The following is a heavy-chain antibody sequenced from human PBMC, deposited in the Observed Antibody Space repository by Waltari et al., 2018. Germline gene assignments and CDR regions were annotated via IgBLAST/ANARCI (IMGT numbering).Heavy chain of an antibody. Sequence: QVQLVESGGGVVQPGRSLRLPCSASEFTFRSYAMPGARQAPGKGLEWVAVISYDGRNTYYVDSVKGRFTISRDNSKKMLYMEMNGLRAEDTAVYYCARDYCDRTNCHGMDVWGQGTAVTVSS. CDR3: ARDYCDRTNCHGMDV. CDR2: ISYDGRNT. D-gene: IGHD3-22*01. CDR1: EFTFRSYA. V-gene: IGHV3-30*04. J-gene: IGHJ6*02.